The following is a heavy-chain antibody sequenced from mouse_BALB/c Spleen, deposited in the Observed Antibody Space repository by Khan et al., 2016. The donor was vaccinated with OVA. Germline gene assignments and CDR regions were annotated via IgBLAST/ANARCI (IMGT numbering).Heavy chain of an antibody. V-gene: IGHV3-2*02. Sequence: EVQLQESGPGLVKPSQSLSLTCTVTGYSITSDYAWNWIRQFPGNKLEWMGYISYSGSTNYNPALTSRISITRDTSKHQFFLQLNSVTTEDTAAYYWERDGSRYNYAMDYWGQGTSVTVSS. CDR2: ISYSGST. J-gene: IGHJ4*01. D-gene: IGHD2-3*01. CDR3: ERDGSRYNYAMDY. CDR1: GYSITSDYA.